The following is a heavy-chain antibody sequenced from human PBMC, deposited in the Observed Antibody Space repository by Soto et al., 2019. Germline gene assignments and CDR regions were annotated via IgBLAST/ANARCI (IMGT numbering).Heavy chain of an antibody. CDR1: GFTFSNYV. V-gene: IGHV3-33*01. J-gene: IGHJ3*02. CDR2: IWYDRSSE. CDR3: ARVPGSGTYYDNRIANDAFDI. Sequence: GGSLRLSCAASGFTFSNYVVHWVRQAPGKGLEWVAVIWYDRSSEYYTESVKGRFTISRDHSKNTLYLQMNSLRAEDTAVYYCARVPGSGTYYDNRIANDAFDIWGQGSMITLSS. D-gene: IGHD3-10*01.